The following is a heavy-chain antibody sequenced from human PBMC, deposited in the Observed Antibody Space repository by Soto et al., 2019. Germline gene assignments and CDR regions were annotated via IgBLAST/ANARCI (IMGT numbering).Heavy chain of an antibody. CDR3: ARATYYFDAFDI. CDR2: IIPILGIA. Sequence: QVQLVQSGAEVKKPGSSVKVSCKASGGTFSSYTISWVRQAPGQGLEWMGRIIPILGIANYAQKFQGRVTITANKSTSTAYMELSSLRSEDTAVYYCARATYYFDAFDIWGQGTMVTVSS. CDR1: GGTFSSYT. J-gene: IGHJ3*02. V-gene: IGHV1-69*02. D-gene: IGHD1-26*01.